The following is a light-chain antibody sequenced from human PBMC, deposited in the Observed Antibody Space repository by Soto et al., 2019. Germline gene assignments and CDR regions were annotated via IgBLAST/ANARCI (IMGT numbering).Light chain of an antibody. CDR3: SSYTTTSTHAV. J-gene: IGLJ2*01. CDR1: SSDVGAYNY. Sequence: QSALTQPASVSGSPGQSITISCTGTSSDVGAYNYVSWFQQHPGKVPKLMIYEVSNRPSGVSDRFSASKSGNTASLTISGLQAEDEADYYCSSYTTTSTHAVFGGGTKLTVL. V-gene: IGLV2-14*01. CDR2: EVS.